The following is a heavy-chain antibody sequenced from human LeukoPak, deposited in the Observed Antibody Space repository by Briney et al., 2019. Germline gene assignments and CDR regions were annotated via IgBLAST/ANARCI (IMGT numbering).Heavy chain of an antibody. CDR2: IKSKTDGGTT. CDR1: GFTFSNAW. J-gene: IGHJ4*02. Sequence: PGGSLRLSCAASGFTFSNAWMSWVRQAPGKGLEWVGRIKSKTDGGTTDYAAPVKGRFTISRDDSKNTLYLQMNSLKTEDTAVYYCTTDYYGSGSYLPPQDYWGQGTLVTVSS. D-gene: IGHD3-10*01. CDR3: TTDYYGSGSYLPPQDY. V-gene: IGHV3-15*01.